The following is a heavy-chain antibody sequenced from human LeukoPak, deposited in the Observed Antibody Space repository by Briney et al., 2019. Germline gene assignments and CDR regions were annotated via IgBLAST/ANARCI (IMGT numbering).Heavy chain of an antibody. CDR1: GYTFTSYS. J-gene: IGHJ5*02. CDR2: ISAYNGNT. D-gene: IGHD6-13*01. V-gene: IGHV1-18*01. CDR3: ARTLLIAAAGFWFDP. Sequence: GASVKVSCKASGYTFTSYSISWVRQAPGQGLEWMGWISAYNGNTNYAQKLQGRVTMTTDTSTSTAYMELRSLRSDDTAVYYCARTLLIAAAGFWFDPWGQGTLVTVSS.